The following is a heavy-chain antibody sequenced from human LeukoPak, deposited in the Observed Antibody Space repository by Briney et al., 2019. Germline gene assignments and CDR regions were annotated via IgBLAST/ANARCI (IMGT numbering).Heavy chain of an antibody. Sequence: SETLSLTCTVSGGSISSGDYYWSWIRQPPGKGLEWIGYIYYSGSTYYNPSLKSRVTISVDTSKNQFSLKLSSVTAADTAVYYCARVVVAGTEVDYWGQGTLVTVSS. CDR2: IYYSGST. V-gene: IGHV4-30-4*01. J-gene: IGHJ4*02. CDR1: GGSISSGDYY. CDR3: ARVVVAGTEVDY. D-gene: IGHD6-19*01.